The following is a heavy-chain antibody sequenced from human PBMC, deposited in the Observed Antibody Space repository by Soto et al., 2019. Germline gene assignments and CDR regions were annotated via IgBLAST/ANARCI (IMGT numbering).Heavy chain of an antibody. Sequence: EVQLLESGGDLVQPGRSLRLSCAASGFTFSGYAMSWVRQAPGKGLEWVSVIHGGGNSAYYADSVKGRFTISRDNSKNTLYLQMSSLRGXXXXXXXXXXXXXXXXXXXXXXXXXQGTLVTVSS. V-gene: IGHV3-23*01. CDR1: GFTFSGYA. CDR2: IHGGGNSA. CDR3: XXXXXXXXXXXXXXX. J-gene: IGHJ4*02.